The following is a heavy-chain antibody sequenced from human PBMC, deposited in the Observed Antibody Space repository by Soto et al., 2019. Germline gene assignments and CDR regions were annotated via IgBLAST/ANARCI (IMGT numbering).Heavy chain of an antibody. J-gene: IGHJ5*02. CDR3: ARDGCSGSNCLNWFDP. V-gene: IGHV3-48*01. D-gene: IGHD2-15*01. Sequence: EVQLVESGGGLVQPGGSLRLSCAASGFTFSSYSMNWVRQAPGKGLEWVSYISSSSTTKYYADSVKGRFTISRDNANXXLYLQMNSVRVEDTAVYYCARDGCSGSNCLNWFDPWGQGTLVTVSS. CDR1: GFTFSSYS. CDR2: ISSSSTTK.